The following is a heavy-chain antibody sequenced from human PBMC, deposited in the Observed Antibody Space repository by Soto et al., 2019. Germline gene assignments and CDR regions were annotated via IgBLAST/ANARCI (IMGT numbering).Heavy chain of an antibody. CDR2: ISYDGSNK. Sequence: PGGSLRLSCAASGFTFISYGIHLFRHSPFKGLEWVAVISYDGSNKYYADSVKGRFTISRDNSKNTLYLQMNSLRAEDTAVYYCAKEAEYYDFWSGYLDYWGQGTLVTVSS. CDR1: GFTFISYG. CDR3: AKEAEYYDFWSGYLDY. J-gene: IGHJ4*02. V-gene: IGHV3-30*18. D-gene: IGHD3-3*01.